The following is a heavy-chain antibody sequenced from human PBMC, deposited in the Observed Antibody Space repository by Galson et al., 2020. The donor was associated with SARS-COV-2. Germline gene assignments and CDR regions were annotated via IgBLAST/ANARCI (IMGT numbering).Heavy chain of an antibody. CDR3: ARIPGVWELLQSYYYGMDV. CDR2: IDWDDDT. V-gene: IGHV2-70*01. J-gene: IGHJ6*02. D-gene: IGHD1-26*01. Sequence: SGPTQVKLTQTLTLTCTFSGFSLSTSGMYVSWIRHPPGKALEWLALIDWDDDTYHRPPLKTRHTISKDTTKNQVVLTMTNMDPVDTATYYCARIPGVWELLQSYYYGMDVWRQGTTVTVSS. CDR1: GFSLSTSGMY.